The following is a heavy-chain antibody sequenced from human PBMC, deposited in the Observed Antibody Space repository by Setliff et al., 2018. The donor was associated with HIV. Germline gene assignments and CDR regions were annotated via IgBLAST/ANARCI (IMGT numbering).Heavy chain of an antibody. J-gene: IGHJ4*02. CDR1: GFSINSGYY. CDR2: IYQTGTT. Sequence: SLTCAVSGFSINSGYYWGWIRQPPGKGLEWIGSIYQTGTTYYNPSLKSRVTISVDTSQNQFSLRLSSVTAADTAVYYCARGSGRFCSGGRCSAFDYWGQGTLVTVSS. V-gene: IGHV4-38-2*01. CDR3: ARGSGRFCSGGRCSAFDY. D-gene: IGHD2-15*01.